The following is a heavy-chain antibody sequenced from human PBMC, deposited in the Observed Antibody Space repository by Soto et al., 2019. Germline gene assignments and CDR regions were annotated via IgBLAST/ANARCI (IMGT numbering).Heavy chain of an antibody. Sequence: QVQLVESGGGVVQPGRSLTLPCEASGFAIRNNAIHWVRQAPGKGLEWVAVISFEGSHKYYADSVKGRYTVSRDNSKNTVSLQMDRLTSEDSSLYYCVRAAGIAAAGSSQGVLWGQGTRVTVSS. CDR3: VRAAGIAAAGSSQGVL. J-gene: IGHJ4*02. V-gene: IGHV3-30-3*01. D-gene: IGHD6-13*01. CDR2: ISFEGSHK. CDR1: GFAIRNNA.